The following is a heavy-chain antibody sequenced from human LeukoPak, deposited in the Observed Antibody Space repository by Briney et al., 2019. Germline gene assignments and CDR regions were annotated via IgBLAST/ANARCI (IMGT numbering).Heavy chain of an antibody. Sequence: GGSLRLSCAASGFTFSSYWMHWVRQAPGKGLVWVSRINSDGSTTNYADSVKGRFTISRDNAENTLYLQMYSPRVEDTAVYYCTRRVSATRWFDPWGQGTLVTVSS. D-gene: IGHD2-15*01. J-gene: IGHJ5*02. V-gene: IGHV3-74*01. CDR2: INSDGSTT. CDR3: TRRVSATRWFDP. CDR1: GFTFSSYW.